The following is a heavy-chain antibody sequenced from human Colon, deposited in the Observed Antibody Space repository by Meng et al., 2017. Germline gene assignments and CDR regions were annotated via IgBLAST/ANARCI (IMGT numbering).Heavy chain of an antibody. CDR1: GYTFINYG. J-gene: IGHJ4*02. Sequence: ASVKVSCKAAGYTFINYGITWVRQAPGQGLEWMGWISGYSGVTNYAQDLQDRVTLTTDASTTTAYLELRSLRSDDTAVYYCARYRPAAGTYYFDYWGQGTLVTVSS. CDR2: ISGYSGVT. D-gene: IGHD6-13*01. V-gene: IGHV1-18*01. CDR3: ARYRPAAGTYYFDY.